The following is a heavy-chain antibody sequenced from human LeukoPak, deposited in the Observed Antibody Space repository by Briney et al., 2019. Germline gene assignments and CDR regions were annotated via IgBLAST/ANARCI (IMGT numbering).Heavy chain of an antibody. D-gene: IGHD5-18*01. CDR3: ARDSGYSYGPAYYYGMDV. J-gene: IGHJ6*02. V-gene: IGHV1-2*04. CDR1: GYTFTGYY. CDR2: INPNSGGT. Sequence: GASVKVSCKASGYTFTGYYMHWVRQAPGQGLEWMGWINPNSGGTNYAQKFQGWVTMTRDTSISTAYMELSRLRSDDTAVYYCARDSGYSYGPAYYYGMDVWGQGTTVTVSS.